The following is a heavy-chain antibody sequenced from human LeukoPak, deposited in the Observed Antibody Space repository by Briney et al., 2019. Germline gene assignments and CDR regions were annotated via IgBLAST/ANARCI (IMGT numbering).Heavy chain of an antibody. Sequence: ASVKVSCKASGYSFTDYYMHWVRQAPGQGLEWTGWINLNSGDIKSAQKFQGRVTMTRDTSITTVYMEVSWLTSDDTAIYYCARADRLHGGPYLIGPWGQGTLVTVSS. CDR2: INLNSGDI. V-gene: IGHV1-2*02. J-gene: IGHJ5*02. CDR3: ARADRLHGGPYLIGP. D-gene: IGHD2-21*01. CDR1: GYSFTDYY.